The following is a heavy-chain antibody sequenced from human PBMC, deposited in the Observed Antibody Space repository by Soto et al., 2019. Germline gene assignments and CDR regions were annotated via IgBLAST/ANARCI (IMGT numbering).Heavy chain of an antibody. D-gene: IGHD2-8*02. CDR3: AKALSGGFTY. J-gene: IGHJ4*02. V-gene: IGHV3-23*01. CDR2: ISGSGDST. CDR1: GFTFSVYA. Sequence: EVRLLESGGGLVQPGGSLRLSCAASGFTFSVYAMSWVRQAPGKGLEWVSGISGSGDSTHYADSVKGRFTVSRDNSKSMLYLQTNSLRADDTAIYYCAKALSGGFTYWGQGTLVTVSS.